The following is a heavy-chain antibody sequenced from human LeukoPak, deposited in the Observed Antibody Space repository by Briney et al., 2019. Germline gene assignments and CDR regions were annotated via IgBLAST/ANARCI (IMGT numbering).Heavy chain of an antibody. J-gene: IGHJ5*02. Sequence: ASVKVSCKASGYTFTGYYMHWVRQAPGQGLEWMGWIHPNTGDNNYAQKFQGKVTLTRDTSISTAYMEVSSLRSDDTAVYYCARQIVGATNWFDPWGQGTLVTVSS. V-gene: IGHV1-2*02. CDR2: IHPNTGDN. D-gene: IGHD1-26*01. CDR1: GYTFTGYY. CDR3: ARQIVGATNWFDP.